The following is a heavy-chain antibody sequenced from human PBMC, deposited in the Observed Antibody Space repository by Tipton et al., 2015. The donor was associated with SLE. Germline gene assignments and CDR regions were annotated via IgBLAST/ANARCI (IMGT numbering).Heavy chain of an antibody. J-gene: IGHJ3*02. CDR2: TYYRSKWYN. CDR1: GDSVSSNSAA. CDR3: ARGLGYSSSWYLDAFDI. Sequence: GLVKPSQTLSLTCAISGDSVSSNSAAWNWIRQSPSRGLEWLGRTYYRSKWYNDYAVSVKSRITINPDTSKNQFSLQLNSVTAADTAVYYCARGLGYSSSWYLDAFDIWGQGTMVTVSS. D-gene: IGHD6-13*01. V-gene: IGHV6-1*01.